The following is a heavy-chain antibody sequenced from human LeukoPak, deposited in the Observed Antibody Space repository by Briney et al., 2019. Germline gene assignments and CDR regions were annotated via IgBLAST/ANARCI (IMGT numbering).Heavy chain of an antibody. J-gene: IGHJ4*02. D-gene: IGHD6-19*01. CDR1: TCRNSPYK. Sequence: APVKVSCEDSTCRNSPYKVHRMGLAPGQGLEWMGWINAYNGNTNYAQKLQGRVTMTPATSTSTAYMELRSLRSEDTAVYYCARAVGPKQWQVSGLHYWCQGTLVTVSS. CDR2: INAYNGNT. V-gene: IGHV1-18*01. CDR3: ARAVGPKQWQVSGLHY.